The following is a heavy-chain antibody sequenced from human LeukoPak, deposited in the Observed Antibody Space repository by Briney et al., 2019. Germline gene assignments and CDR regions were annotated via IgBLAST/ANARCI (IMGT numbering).Heavy chain of an antibody. V-gene: IGHV4-34*01. J-gene: IGHJ3*02. CDR3: AGVSTMVRGVIINDAFDI. Sequence: SETLSLTCAVYGGSFSGYYWYWIRQPPGKGLEWIGEINHSGSTNYNPSLKSRVTISVDTSKNQFSLNLSSVTAADTAVYYCAGVSTMVRGVIINDAFDIWGQGTMVTVPS. CDR2: INHSGST. D-gene: IGHD3-10*01. CDR1: GGSFSGYY.